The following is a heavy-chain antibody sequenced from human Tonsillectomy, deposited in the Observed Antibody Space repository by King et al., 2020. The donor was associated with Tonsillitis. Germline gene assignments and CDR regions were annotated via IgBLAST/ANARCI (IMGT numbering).Heavy chain of an antibody. Sequence: VQLVESGGGLVQPGRSLRLSCAASGFTFDDYAMHWVRQAPGKGLEWVSGISWNSGSIDYADSVKGRFTISRGNAKNSLYLQMNSLRADDTAFYYCAKXXWGGGGAFFXXWXQGTLVTVSS. J-gene: IGHJ4*02. CDR2: ISWNSGSI. V-gene: IGHV3-9*01. D-gene: IGHD2-15*01. CDR1: GFTFDDYA. CDR3: AKXXWGGGGAFFXX.